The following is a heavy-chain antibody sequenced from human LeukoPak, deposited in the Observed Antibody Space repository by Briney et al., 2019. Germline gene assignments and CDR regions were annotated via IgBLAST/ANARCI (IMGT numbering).Heavy chain of an antibody. CDR3: AKDARRYSGWYFFDH. CDR2: ISDSGGIT. J-gene: IGHJ4*02. V-gene: IGHV3-23*01. D-gene: IGHD6-19*01. Sequence: GGSLRLSCVASGFSFSNLAMGWVRQAPGNGLGWVSVISDSGGITYYADSVKGRFTISRDNSRNTLYLQMNSLRVDDTAVYYCAKDARRYSGWYFFDHWGQGTLVTVSS. CDR1: GFSFSNLA.